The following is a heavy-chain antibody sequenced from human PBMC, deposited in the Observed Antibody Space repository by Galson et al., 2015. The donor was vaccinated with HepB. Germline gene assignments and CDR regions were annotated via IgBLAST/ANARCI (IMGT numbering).Heavy chain of an antibody. Sequence: ETLSLTCAVYGGSFSGYYWSWIRQPPGKGLEWIGEINHSGSTNYNPSLKSRVTISVDTSKNQFSLKLSSVTAADTAVYYCARRGIMITFGGVIAHNWFDPWGQGTLVTVSS. CDR2: INHSGST. D-gene: IGHD3-16*02. J-gene: IGHJ5*02. CDR1: GGSFSGYY. CDR3: ARRGIMITFGGVIAHNWFDP. V-gene: IGHV4-34*01.